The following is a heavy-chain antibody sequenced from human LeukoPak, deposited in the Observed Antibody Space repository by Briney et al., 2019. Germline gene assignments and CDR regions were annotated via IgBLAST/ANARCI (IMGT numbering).Heavy chain of an antibody. J-gene: IGHJ4*01. Sequence: GGSLRLSCEVSGFTFTDYWMNWVRQAPGKGPEWVASIRQDGSEKTYVDSVKGRFTISRDNTKSSLSLQLNGLRAEDTAVYYCARDGTAAGLYFDLWGQGTLVTVSS. CDR3: ARDGTAAGLYFDL. CDR1: GFTFTDYW. V-gene: IGHV3-7*01. CDR2: IRQDGSEK. D-gene: IGHD6-13*01.